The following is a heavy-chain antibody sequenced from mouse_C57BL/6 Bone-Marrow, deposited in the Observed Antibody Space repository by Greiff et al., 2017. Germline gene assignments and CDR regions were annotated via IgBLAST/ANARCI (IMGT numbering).Heavy chain of an antibody. J-gene: IGHJ3*01. V-gene: IGHV14-3*01. D-gene: IGHD1-1*01. CDR2: IDPANGNT. Sequence: VQLQQSVAELVRPGASVKLSCTASGFNIKNTYMHWVKQRPEQGLEWIGRIDPANGNTKYAPKFQGKATITADTSSNTAYLQLSILTSEDTAIYYCAVDYYGSSPTPFAYWGQGTLVTVSA. CDR3: AVDYYGSSPTPFAY. CDR1: GFNIKNTY.